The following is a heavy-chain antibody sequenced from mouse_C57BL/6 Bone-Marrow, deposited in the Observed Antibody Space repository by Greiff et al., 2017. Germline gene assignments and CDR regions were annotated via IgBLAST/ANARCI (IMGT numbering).Heavy chain of an antibody. Sequence: EVKLMESGGGLVKPGGSLKLSCAASGFTFSSYAMSWVRQTPEKRLEWVATISDGGSYTYYPDNVKGRFTISRDNAKNNLYLQMSHLKSEDTAMXYCARKDYYGSSYAMDYWGQGTSVTVSS. CDR1: GFTFSSYA. CDR2: ISDGGSYT. J-gene: IGHJ4*01. D-gene: IGHD1-1*01. CDR3: ARKDYYGSSYAMDY. V-gene: IGHV5-4*03.